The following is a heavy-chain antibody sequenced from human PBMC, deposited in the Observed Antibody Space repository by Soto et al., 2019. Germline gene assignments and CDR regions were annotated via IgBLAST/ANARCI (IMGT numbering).Heavy chain of an antibody. V-gene: IGHV3-21*01. J-gene: IGHJ6*02. D-gene: IGHD6-25*01. CDR3: ARGGAAGYYYYYGMDV. Sequence: PGGSLRLSCAASGFTFSSYSMNWVRQAPGKGLEWVSSISSSSSYIYYADSVKGRFTISRDNAKNSLYLQMNSLRAEDTAVYYCARGGAAGYYYYYGMDVWGQGTTVTVSS. CDR1: GFTFSSYS. CDR2: ISSSSSYI.